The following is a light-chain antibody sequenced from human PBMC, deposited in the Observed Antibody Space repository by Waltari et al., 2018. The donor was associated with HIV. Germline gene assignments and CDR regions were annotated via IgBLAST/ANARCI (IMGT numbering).Light chain of an antibody. J-gene: IGKJ5*01. CDR1: QGISTW. V-gene: IGKV1D-16*01. Sequence: HMTHSPSSLLASVEGDVTITCRANQGISTWLAWYQQKPEKAPKLLIYAASSLQSGVPSRFSGSGSGTDFTLTINSLQPEDFGNYYCQQYKSYPITFGQGTRLDI. CDR2: AAS. CDR3: QQYKSYPIT.